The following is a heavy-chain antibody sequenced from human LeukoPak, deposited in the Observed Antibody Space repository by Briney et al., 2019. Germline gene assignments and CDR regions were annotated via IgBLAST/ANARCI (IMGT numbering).Heavy chain of an antibody. D-gene: IGHD6-6*01. CDR3: ARQVFSSYLFDY. J-gene: IGHJ4*02. Sequence: ASVKVSCKASGYAFTDYYMFWVRQAPGQGLESMGWINPNSGGTNYAQKFQGRVTMTRDTSMSTAYMELSRLTSDDTAVYYCARQVFSSYLFDYWGQGALVTVSS. CDR2: INPNSGGT. CDR1: GYAFTDYY. V-gene: IGHV1-2*02.